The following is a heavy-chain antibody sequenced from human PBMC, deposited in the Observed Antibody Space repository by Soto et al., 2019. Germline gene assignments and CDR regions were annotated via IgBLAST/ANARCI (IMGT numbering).Heavy chain of an antibody. V-gene: IGHV4-34*01. Sequence: PSETLSLTCAVYGGSFSGYHWNWIRQPPGKGLEWIGEINHSGSTNYNPSLKSRVTISVDTSKNQFSLKLSSVTAADTAVYYCARGARITIFGVVIRYYYYYGMDVWGQGTTVTVSS. D-gene: IGHD3-3*01. CDR1: GGSFSGYH. CDR2: INHSGST. CDR3: ARGARITIFGVVIRYYYYYGMDV. J-gene: IGHJ6*02.